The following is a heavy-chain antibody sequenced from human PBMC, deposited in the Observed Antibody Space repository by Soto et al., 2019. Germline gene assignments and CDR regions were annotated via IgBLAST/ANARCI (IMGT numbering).Heavy chain of an antibody. CDR3: ARVVVGSRLSLDY. D-gene: IGHD2-15*01. V-gene: IGHV1-69*01. CDR1: GGTFSSYT. Sequence: QVQLVQSGAEVKKPGSSVKVSCKASGGTFSSYTISWVRQAPGQGLEWMAGISPIFGTAIYAQKFQDRVTITADGSTMRAYMAMNRLTSEDTAVYYCARVVVGSRLSLDYWGQGTLVTISS. J-gene: IGHJ4*02. CDR2: ISPIFGTA.